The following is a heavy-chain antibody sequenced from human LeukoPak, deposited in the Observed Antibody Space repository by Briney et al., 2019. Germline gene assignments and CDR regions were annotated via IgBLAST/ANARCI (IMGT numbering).Heavy chain of an antibody. CDR1: GDTFITVG. CDR2: IRPDGSEQ. V-gene: IGHV3-7*01. CDR3: AERHSARNPWDY. D-gene: IGHD1-26*01. Sequence: GGSLRLSCAASGDTFITVGMRSSRRAPGRGLEWVSNIRPDGSEQFYVDSVKGRFTISRDNAKNTVYLQMNSLRADDTAVYYCAERHSARNPWDYWGQGTLVTVST. J-gene: IGHJ4*02.